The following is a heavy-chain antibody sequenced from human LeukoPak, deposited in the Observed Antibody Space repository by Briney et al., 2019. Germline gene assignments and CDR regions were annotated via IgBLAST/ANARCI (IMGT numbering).Heavy chain of an antibody. Sequence: ASETLSLTCTVSGGSISSYYWSWIRQPPGKGLEWIGYIYYSGSTNYNPSLKSRVTISVDTSKNQFSLKLSSVTAADTAVYYCARIPLRHCTNGVCSYYYMDVWGKGTTVTVSS. V-gene: IGHV4-59*01. J-gene: IGHJ6*03. D-gene: IGHD2-8*01. CDR3: ARIPLRHCTNGVCSYYYMDV. CDR2: IYYSGST. CDR1: GGSISSYY.